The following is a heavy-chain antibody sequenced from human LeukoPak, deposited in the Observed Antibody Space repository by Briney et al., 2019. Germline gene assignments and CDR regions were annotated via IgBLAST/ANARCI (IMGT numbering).Heavy chain of an antibody. CDR1: GYTFTSYG. D-gene: IGHD5-24*01. Sequence: ASVKVSCKASGYTFTSYGISWVRQAPGQGLEWMGWISAYNGNTNFVQKLQGRVTMTTDTSTSTAYMELRSLRSDDTAVYYCARFLDRYGYNFFDYWGQGTLVTVSS. CDR2: ISAYNGNT. V-gene: IGHV1-18*01. CDR3: ARFLDRYGYNFFDY. J-gene: IGHJ4*02.